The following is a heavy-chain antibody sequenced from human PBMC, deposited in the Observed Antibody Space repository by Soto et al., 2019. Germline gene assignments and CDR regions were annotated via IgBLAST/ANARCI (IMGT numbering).Heavy chain of an antibody. CDR2: ISGSDGST. Sequence: EVQLLESGGGLVQPGGSLRLSCAASGFTFSSYAMSWVRQAPGKGLEWVSSISGSDGSTYYADSVKGRFTISRDNSKNTLYLQMNSLRAEDTAVYYCAKGEDVNTAMGLFDYWGQGNLVTVSS. CDR3: AKGEDVNTAMGLFDY. CDR1: GFTFSSYA. D-gene: IGHD5-18*01. J-gene: IGHJ4*02. V-gene: IGHV3-23*01.